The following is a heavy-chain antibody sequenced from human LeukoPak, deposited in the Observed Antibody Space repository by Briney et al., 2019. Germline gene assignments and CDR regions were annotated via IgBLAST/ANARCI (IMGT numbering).Heavy chain of an antibody. Sequence: GESLKISCKGSGYSFTSYWIGWVRQMPGKGLEWMGIIYLGDSDTRYSPSFQGQVTISADKSISTAYLQWSSLKASDTAMYYCARQRIAAAGRYNWFDPWGQGTLVTVSS. CDR2: IYLGDSDT. CDR3: ARQRIAAAGRYNWFDP. J-gene: IGHJ5*02. D-gene: IGHD6-13*01. CDR1: GYSFTSYW. V-gene: IGHV5-51*01.